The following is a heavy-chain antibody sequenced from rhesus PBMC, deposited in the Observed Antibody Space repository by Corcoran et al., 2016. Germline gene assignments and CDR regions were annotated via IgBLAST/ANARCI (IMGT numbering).Heavy chain of an antibody. CDR1: GYTLTDYY. V-gene: IGHV1-111*02. CDR3: ATDVGYCTGSGCLSY. Sequence: EVQLVQSGAEVKKPGASVKISCKASGYTLTDYYLHWVRQAPGNGLELMGRVDPEDGEEIPAQKFQDIVTITAEPPTDTAYMELSSLRSEDTAVYYCATDVGYCTGSGCLSYWGQGVLVTVSS. J-gene: IGHJ4*01. D-gene: IGHD2-21*01. CDR2: VDPEDGEE.